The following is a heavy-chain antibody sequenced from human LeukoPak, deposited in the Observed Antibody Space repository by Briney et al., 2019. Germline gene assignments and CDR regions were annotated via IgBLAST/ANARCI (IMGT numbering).Heavy chain of an antibody. Sequence: GGSLRLSCAASGFTFSSYWMHWVCQAPGKGLVWVSRINSDGSSTSYADSVKGRFTISRDNAKNTLYLQMNSLRAEDTAVYYCARTAPYYDSSGYYSPYYYYGMDVWGQGTTVTVSS. J-gene: IGHJ6*02. CDR3: ARTAPYYDSSGYYSPYYYYGMDV. V-gene: IGHV3-74*01. CDR1: GFTFSSYW. CDR2: INSDGSST. D-gene: IGHD3-22*01.